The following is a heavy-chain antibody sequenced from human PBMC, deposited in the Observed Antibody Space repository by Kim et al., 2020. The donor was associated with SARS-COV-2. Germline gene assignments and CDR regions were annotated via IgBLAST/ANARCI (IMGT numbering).Heavy chain of an antibody. V-gene: IGHV4-39*01. Sequence: SETLSLTCTVSGGSISSSSYYWGWIRQPPGKGLEWIGSIYYSGSTYYNPSLKSRVTISVDTSKNQFSLKLISVTAADTAVYYCARQTGYGSSYYHDYWGQGTLVTVSS. D-gene: IGHD6-13*01. CDR1: GGSISSSSYY. J-gene: IGHJ4*02. CDR3: ARQTGYGSSYYHDY. CDR2: IYYSGST.